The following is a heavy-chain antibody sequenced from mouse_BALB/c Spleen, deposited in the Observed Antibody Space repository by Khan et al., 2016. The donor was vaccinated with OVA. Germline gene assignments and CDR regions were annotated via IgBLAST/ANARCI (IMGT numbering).Heavy chain of an antibody. J-gene: IGHJ3*01. V-gene: IGHV9-3-1*01. CDR2: INTYTGEP. Sequence: QIQLVQSGPELKKPGETVKISCKASGYTFTNYGMNWVKQAPGKGLQWMGWINTYTGEPTSADDFKGRFAFSLETSASTAYLQINKLTHEDTSTYFCARSNGNYWFAYWGPGTLVTVPA. CDR3: ARSNGNYWFAY. CDR1: GYTFTNYG. D-gene: IGHD2-1*01.